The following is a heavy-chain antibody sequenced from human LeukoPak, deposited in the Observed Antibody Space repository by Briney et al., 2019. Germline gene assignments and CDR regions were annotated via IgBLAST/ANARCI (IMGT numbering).Heavy chain of an antibody. CDR1: GFTFSSYS. V-gene: IGHV3-21*01. J-gene: IGHJ4*02. Sequence: PGGSLRLSCAASGFTFSSYSMNWVRQAPGKGLEWVSSISSSSSYIYYADSVKGRFTISRDNAKNSLYLQMNSLRAEDTAVYYCARDVYYDFWSGYYSLVYFDYWGQGTLVTVSS. CDR3: ARDVYYDFWSGYYSLVYFDY. D-gene: IGHD3-3*01. CDR2: ISSSSSYI.